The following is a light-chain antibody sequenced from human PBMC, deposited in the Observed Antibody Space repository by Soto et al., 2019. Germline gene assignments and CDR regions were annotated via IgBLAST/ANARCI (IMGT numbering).Light chain of an antibody. CDR3: QQVSSYPLT. Sequence: DIVMTQTPLSLSVTPGQPASICCKSSQSLLHSDGKTYLYWYLQKPGQSPQLLIYDASSRATGIPDRFSGGGSGTDFTLTISRLEPEDFAVYYCQQVSSYPLTFGGGTKVDI. J-gene: IGKJ4*01. V-gene: IGKV2-29*01. CDR1: QSLLHSDGKTY. CDR2: DAS.